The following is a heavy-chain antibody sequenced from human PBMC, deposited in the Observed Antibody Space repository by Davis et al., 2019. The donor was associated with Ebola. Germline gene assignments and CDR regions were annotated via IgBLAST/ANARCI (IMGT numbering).Heavy chain of an antibody. D-gene: IGHD3-10*01. V-gene: IGHV4-39*01. CDR1: GGSISSYY. Sequence: MPSETLSLTCTVPGGSISSYYWSWIRQPPGKGLEWIGSIYYSGSTYYNPSLKSRVTISVDTSKNQFSLKLSSVTAADTAVYYCARGGITMVRGSPLTYYYYGMDVWGQGTTVTVSS. CDR3: ARGGITMVRGSPLTYYYYGMDV. J-gene: IGHJ6*02. CDR2: IYYSGST.